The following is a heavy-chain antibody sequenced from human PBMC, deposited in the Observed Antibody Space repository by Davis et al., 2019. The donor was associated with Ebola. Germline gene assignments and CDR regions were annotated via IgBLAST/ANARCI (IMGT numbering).Heavy chain of an antibody. Sequence: GESLKISCVAPGFTFRSYDMHWVRQATGKGLEWVSAIGAAGDTYYPVSVKGRFTISRENAKNSLYLQMNSLRAEDTAVYYCARAGFGSTWFDCWGQGILVTVSS. CDR3: ARAGFGSTWFDC. V-gene: IGHV3-13*01. D-gene: IGHD6-13*01. CDR2: IGAAGDT. J-gene: IGHJ5*01. CDR1: GFTFRSYD.